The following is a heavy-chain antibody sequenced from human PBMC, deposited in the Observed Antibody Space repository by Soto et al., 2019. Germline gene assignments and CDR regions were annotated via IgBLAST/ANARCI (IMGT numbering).Heavy chain of an antibody. CDR1: GGTFSSYA. CDR2: IIPIFGTA. CDR3: ARERDSRGYYYYGMDV. Sequence: SVKVSCKASGGTFSSYAISWVRQAPGQGLEWMGGIIPIFGTANYAQKFQGRVTITADESTSTAYMELSSLRSEDTAVYYCARERDSRGYYYYGMDVWGQGTTVTVSS. D-gene: IGHD6-13*01. V-gene: IGHV1-69*13. J-gene: IGHJ6*02.